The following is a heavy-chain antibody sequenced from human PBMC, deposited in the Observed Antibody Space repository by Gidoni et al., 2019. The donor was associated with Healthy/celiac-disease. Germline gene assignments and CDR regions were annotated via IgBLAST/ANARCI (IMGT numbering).Heavy chain of an antibody. D-gene: IGHD3-22*01. J-gene: IGHJ4*02. CDR3: ARGDYDSSGYHPGDY. V-gene: IGHV1-69*01. CDR1: GATFSSYA. CDR2: IIPIFGTA. Sequence: QVQLVQSGAAVTKPWSSVKVSCTASGATFSSYAISWVRQAPGQGLEWMGGIIPIFGTANYAQKFQGRVTITADESTSTAYMELSSLRSEDTAVYYCARGDYDSSGYHPGDYWGQGTLVTVSS.